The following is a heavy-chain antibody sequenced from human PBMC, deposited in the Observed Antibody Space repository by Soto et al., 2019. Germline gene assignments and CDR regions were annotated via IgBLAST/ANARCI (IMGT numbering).Heavy chain of an antibody. Sequence: SETLSLTCTVSGGSIRSYYWSWIRKPPGKGLEWIAYMHYSGSTDHNPSLKSRVTISVDTSKNQFSLKLRSVTAADTAVYYCASQIAAACWLDPWGQGTLVTVS. V-gene: IGHV4-59*08. CDR3: ASQIAAACWLDP. J-gene: IGHJ5*02. D-gene: IGHD6-13*01. CDR1: GGSIRSYY. CDR2: MHYSGST.